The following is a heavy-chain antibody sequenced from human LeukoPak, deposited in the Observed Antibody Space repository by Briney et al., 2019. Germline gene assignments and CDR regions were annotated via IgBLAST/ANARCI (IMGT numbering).Heavy chain of an antibody. CDR3: ARDPVAIYCSGGSCRSGARWFDP. Sequence: GASVKVSCKASGYTFTGYYMHWVRQAPGQGLEWMGWINPNSGGTNYAQKFQGWVTMTRDTSISTAYMELSRLRSDDTAVYYCARDPVAIYCSGGSCRSGARWFDPWGQGTLVTVSS. D-gene: IGHD2-15*01. CDR2: INPNSGGT. CDR1: GYTFTGYY. V-gene: IGHV1-2*04. J-gene: IGHJ5*02.